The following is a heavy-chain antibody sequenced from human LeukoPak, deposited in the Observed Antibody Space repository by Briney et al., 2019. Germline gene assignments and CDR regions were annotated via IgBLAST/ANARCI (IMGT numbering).Heavy chain of an antibody. CDR1: GYTFTSYY. V-gene: IGHV1-46*01. Sequence: GASVEVSCKASGYTFTSYYMHWVRQAPGQGLEWMGIINPSGGSTSYAQKFQGRVTMTRDTSTSTVYMELSSLRSEDTAVYYCARDMVRGVIPGYYFDYWGQGTLVTVSS. J-gene: IGHJ4*02. CDR2: INPSGGST. D-gene: IGHD3-10*01. CDR3: ARDMVRGVIPGYYFDY.